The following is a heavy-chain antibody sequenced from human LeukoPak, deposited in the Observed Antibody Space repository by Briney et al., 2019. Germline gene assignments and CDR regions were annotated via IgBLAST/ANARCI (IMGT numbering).Heavy chain of an antibody. V-gene: IGHV1-69*04. CDR3: ARDEEGFGESLIG. CDR2: IIPLLGVV. Sequence: SVKVSCKASGGTFNNYAITWVRQAPGQGLRWMGRIIPLLGVVNYEQKFQGRDTITADKSTSTAYLELSSLGSEDTAVYFCARDEEGFGESLIGWGQGTLVTVSS. J-gene: IGHJ4*02. D-gene: IGHD3-10*01. CDR1: GGTFNNYA.